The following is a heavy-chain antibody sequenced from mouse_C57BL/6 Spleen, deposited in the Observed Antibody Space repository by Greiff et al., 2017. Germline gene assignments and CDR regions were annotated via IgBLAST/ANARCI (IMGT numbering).Heavy chain of an antibody. J-gene: IGHJ3*01. Sequence: QVQLQQSGTELVKPGASVKLSCKASGYTFTSYWMHWVKQRPGQGLEWIGNINPSNGGTNYNEKFKSKATLTVDKSSSTAYMQLSSLTSEDSAVYYCARGGIYYDYDDFAYWGQGTLVTVSA. CDR2: INPSNGGT. D-gene: IGHD2-4*01. V-gene: IGHV1-53*01. CDR3: ARGGIYYDYDDFAY. CDR1: GYTFTSYW.